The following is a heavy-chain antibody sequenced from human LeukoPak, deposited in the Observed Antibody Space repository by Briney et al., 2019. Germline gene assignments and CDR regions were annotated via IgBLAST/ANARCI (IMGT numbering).Heavy chain of an antibody. Sequence: GGSLRLSCAASGFTFSSYGMHWVRQAPGKGLEGVAFIRYDGSNKYYADSVKGRFTISRDNSKNTLYLQMNSLRAEDTAVYYCAKDPGSYGDYVNWFDPWGQGTLVTVSS. V-gene: IGHV3-30*02. J-gene: IGHJ5*02. CDR3: AKDPGSYGDYVNWFDP. D-gene: IGHD4-17*01. CDR1: GFTFSSYG. CDR2: IRYDGSNK.